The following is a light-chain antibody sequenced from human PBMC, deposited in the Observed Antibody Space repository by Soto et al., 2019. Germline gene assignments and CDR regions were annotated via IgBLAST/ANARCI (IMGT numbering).Light chain of an antibody. CDR1: SSDVGSYNL. CDR2: EVS. Sequence: QSALTQPASVSGSPGQSITISCTGTSSDVGSYNLVSWYQQHPGKAPKLMIHEVSKRPSGVSNRFSGSKSGNTASLTIFGLQAEDEADYYCCSYAGSSTLGVFGTGTKLTVL. CDR3: CSYAGSSTLGV. J-gene: IGLJ1*01. V-gene: IGLV2-23*02.